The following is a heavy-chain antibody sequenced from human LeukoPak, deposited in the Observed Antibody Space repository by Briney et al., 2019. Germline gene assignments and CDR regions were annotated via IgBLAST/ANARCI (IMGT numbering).Heavy chain of an antibody. CDR1: GGTFSSYA. Sequence: SVTVSCKASGGTFSSYAISWVRQAPGQGLEWMGGIIPIFGTANYAQKFQGRVTITADKSTSTAYMELSSLRSEDTAVYYCATGRLLIGEDYYYYMDVWGKGTTVTVSS. J-gene: IGHJ6*03. CDR3: ATGRLLIGEDYYYYMDV. V-gene: IGHV1-69*06. CDR2: IIPIFGTA. D-gene: IGHD3-22*01.